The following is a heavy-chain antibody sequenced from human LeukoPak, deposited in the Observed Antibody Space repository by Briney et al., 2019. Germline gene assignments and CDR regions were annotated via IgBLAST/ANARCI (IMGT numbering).Heavy chain of an antibody. V-gene: IGHV3-53*01. J-gene: IGHJ4*02. Sequence: GGSLTLSCPVSGFTVSSNYMSWVRQAPGKGLEWVSLIHSGGTTDYADSVKGRFTISRDYSKNTVNLQINSLRADDTAVYYCARERRYCSGDNCYSGLDYWGQGTLVTVSS. D-gene: IGHD2-15*01. CDR2: IHSGGTT. CDR1: GFTVSSNY. CDR3: ARERRYCSGDNCYSGLDY.